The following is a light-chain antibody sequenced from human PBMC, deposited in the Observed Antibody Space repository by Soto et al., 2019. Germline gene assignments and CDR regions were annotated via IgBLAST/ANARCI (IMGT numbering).Light chain of an antibody. V-gene: IGLV2-23*01. CDR3: CSYVGSSTYV. J-gene: IGLJ1*01. CDR2: EGS. CDR1: SSDLGTYNI. Sequence: QSVLTQPASVSGSPGQSITISCTGTSSDLGTYNIVSWYQQYPGKAPKLMIYEGSKRPSGISNRFSGSKSGNTASLTTSGLQAEDDADYYCCSYVGSSTYVFGTGTKLTVL.